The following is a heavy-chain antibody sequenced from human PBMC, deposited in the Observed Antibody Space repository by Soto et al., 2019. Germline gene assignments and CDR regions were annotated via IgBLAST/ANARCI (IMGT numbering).Heavy chain of an antibody. Sequence: GGSLRLSCAASGFFFSSYAMSWVRQAPGKGPEWVSSISTSIDATYYADSVKGRFTISRDDSKNTLYLQMNSLRAEDSAVYYCAKDRTVAARNFDYWGQGTQVTVSS. CDR1: GFFFSSYA. CDR3: AKDRTVAARNFDY. D-gene: IGHD6-6*01. J-gene: IGHJ4*02. V-gene: IGHV3-23*01. CDR2: ISTSIDAT.